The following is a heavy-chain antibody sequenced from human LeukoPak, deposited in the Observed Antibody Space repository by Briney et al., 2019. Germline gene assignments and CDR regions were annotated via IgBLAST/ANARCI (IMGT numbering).Heavy chain of an antibody. Sequence: GGSLRLSCAASGFIFSQYSMNWVRQAPGKGLEWVSHITSSSTNIYYADSAKGRFTISRDNAKNALSLQMNSLRDEDTAVYYCATSGNYYLKYWGQGTLVTVSS. J-gene: IGHJ4*02. CDR1: GFIFSQYS. CDR2: ITSSSTNI. V-gene: IGHV3-48*02. CDR3: ATSGNYYLKY. D-gene: IGHD1-26*01.